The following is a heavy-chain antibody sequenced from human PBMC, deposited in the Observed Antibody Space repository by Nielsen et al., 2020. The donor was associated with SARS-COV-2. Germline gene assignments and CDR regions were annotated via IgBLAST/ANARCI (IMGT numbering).Heavy chain of an antibody. J-gene: IGHJ4*02. CDR1: GLTFNNFA. CDR2: IVGSNT. Sequence: GESLKISCAATGLTFNNFAMSWVRQAPGKGLEWVSNIVGSNTYYADSVRGRFTISRDNSKNTLYLQMTSLRAEDTAVYYCTKLSGSGSGYYFDYWGQGTLVTVSS. V-gene: IGHV3-23*01. D-gene: IGHD3-10*01. CDR3: TKLSGSGSGYYFDY.